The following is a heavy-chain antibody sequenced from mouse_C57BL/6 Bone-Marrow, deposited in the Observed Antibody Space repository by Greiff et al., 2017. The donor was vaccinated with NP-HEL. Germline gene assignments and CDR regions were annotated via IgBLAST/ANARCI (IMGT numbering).Heavy chain of an antibody. CDR1: GYTFTGYW. V-gene: IGHV1-9*01. D-gene: IGHD2-10*01. CDR2: ILPGSGST. J-gene: IGHJ3*01. CDR3: ARSFYGNPAWFAY. Sequence: QVQLKQSGAELMKPGASVKLSCKATGYTFTGYWIEWVKQRPGHGLEWIGEILPGSGSTNYTEKFKGKATFTADTSSNTAYMQLSSLTTEDSAIYYCARSFYGNPAWFAYWGQGTLVTVSA.